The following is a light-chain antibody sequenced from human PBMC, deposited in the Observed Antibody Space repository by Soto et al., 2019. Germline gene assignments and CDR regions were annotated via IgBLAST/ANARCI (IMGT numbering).Light chain of an antibody. CDR2: RAS. Sequence: DIQLTQSPSSLSASVTDRVTITCRASQAINNNLNWYQQKLGKAPELLIYRASTLQSGVPSRFSGSGSGTDFTLTIRSLEHEDFGTYYCQQSYSTPYTFGQGTKVEIK. CDR1: QAINNN. J-gene: IGKJ2*01. V-gene: IGKV1-39*01. CDR3: QQSYSTPYT.